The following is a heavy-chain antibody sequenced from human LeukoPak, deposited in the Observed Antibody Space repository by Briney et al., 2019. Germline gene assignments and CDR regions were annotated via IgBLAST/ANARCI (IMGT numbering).Heavy chain of an antibody. D-gene: IGHD1-14*01. CDR1: VGSISSYY. CDR2: IYYSGST. J-gene: IGHJ4*02. V-gene: IGHV4-59*01. CDR3: ARGGEPLAQTYYFDY. Sequence: PSETLSLTCTVSVGSISSYYWSWIRQPPGKGLEWIGYIYYSGSTNYNPSLKSRVTISVDTSKNQFSLKLSSVTAADTAVYYCARGGEPLAQTYYFDYWGQGTLVTVSS.